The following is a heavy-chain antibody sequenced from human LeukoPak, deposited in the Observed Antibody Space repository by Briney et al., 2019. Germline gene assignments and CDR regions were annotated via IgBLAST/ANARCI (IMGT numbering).Heavy chain of an antibody. CDR2: IKQDGSEK. D-gene: IGHD2-21*01. Sequence: GSLRLSCEASGFTFSSYWMNWVRQAPGKGLEWVAYIKQDGSEKYYVDSAKGRFTISRDNARNSLYLQMNSLRAEDTAVYYCAKGKVNHDGALDAWGQGTLVTVSS. J-gene: IGHJ3*01. V-gene: IGHV3-7*01. CDR3: AKGKVNHDGALDA. CDR1: GFTFSSYW.